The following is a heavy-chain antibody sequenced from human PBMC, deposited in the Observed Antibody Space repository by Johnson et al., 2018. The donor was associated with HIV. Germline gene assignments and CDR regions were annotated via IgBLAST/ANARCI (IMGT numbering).Heavy chain of an antibody. CDR2: IKLNGGST. Sequence: VQLVESGGGVVQPGGSLRLSCAASGFTFSSYGMHWVRQAPGKGLEWVSRIKLNGGSTVYADSVQGRFTISRDNAKNSLYLQMNSLRAEDTALYYCARADTAMVRGAFDIWGQGTMVTVSS. CDR3: ARADTAMVRGAFDI. J-gene: IGHJ3*02. V-gene: IGHV3-20*04. CDR1: GFTFSSYG. D-gene: IGHD5-18*01.